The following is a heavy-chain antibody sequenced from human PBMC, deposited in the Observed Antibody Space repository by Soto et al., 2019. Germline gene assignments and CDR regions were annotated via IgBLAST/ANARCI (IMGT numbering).Heavy chain of an antibody. CDR3: AKDSHSSSSRLP. CDR2: ISGSGGST. J-gene: IGHJ5*02. D-gene: IGHD6-13*01. Sequence: GGSLRLSCAASGFTFSSYAMSWVRQAPGKGLEWVSAISGSGGSTYYADSVKGRFTISRDNSENTLYLQMNSLRAEDTAVYYCAKDSHSSSSRLPWGQGTLVTVSS. V-gene: IGHV3-23*01. CDR1: GFTFSSYA.